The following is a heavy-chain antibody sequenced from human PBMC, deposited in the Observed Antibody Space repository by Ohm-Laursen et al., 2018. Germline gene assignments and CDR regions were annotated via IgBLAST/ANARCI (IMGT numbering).Heavy chain of an antibody. V-gene: IGHV2-70*11. CDR3: ARIYTVAGMDY. D-gene: IGHD6-19*01. CDR2: IDWDDDK. J-gene: IGHJ4*02. Sequence: TQTLTLTGTFSGFSLSTSKMCVSWIRQPPGKALEWLARIDWDDDKYYNPSLRTRLTISKDTSKNQVVLTMTNMDPVDTATYYCARIYTVAGMDYWGQGTLVTVSS. CDR1: GFSLSTSKMC.